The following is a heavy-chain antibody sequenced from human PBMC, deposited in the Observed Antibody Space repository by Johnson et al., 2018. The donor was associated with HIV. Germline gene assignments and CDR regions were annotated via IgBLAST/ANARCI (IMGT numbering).Heavy chain of an antibody. Sequence: QVQLVESGGGVVQPGRSLRLSCAASGFTFSSYAMHWVRQAPGKGLEWVAVISYAGSNKYYADSVKGRFTISRDNSKNTLYLQMNSLRAEDTAVYYCAKSSSATYYGDAFDMWGQGTMFTVSS. CDR2: ISYAGSNK. D-gene: IGHD3-10*01. V-gene: IGHV3-30-3*02. CDR1: GFTFSSYA. J-gene: IGHJ3*02. CDR3: AKSSSATYYGDAFDM.